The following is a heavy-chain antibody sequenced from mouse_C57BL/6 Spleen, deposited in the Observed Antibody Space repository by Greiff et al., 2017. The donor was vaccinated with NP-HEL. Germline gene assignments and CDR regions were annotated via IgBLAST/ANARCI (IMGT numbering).Heavy chain of an antibody. CDR1: GYAFTNYL. CDR2: INPGSGGT. CDR3: ARGSSGHYFDY. Sequence: VQLQQSGAELVRPGTSVKVSCKASGYAFTNYLIEWVKQRPGQGLEWIGVINPGSGGTNYNEKFKGKATLTADKSSSTAYMQLSSLTSEDSAVYFCARGSSGHYFDYWGQCTTLTVSS. D-gene: IGHD3-2*02. V-gene: IGHV1-54*01. J-gene: IGHJ2*01.